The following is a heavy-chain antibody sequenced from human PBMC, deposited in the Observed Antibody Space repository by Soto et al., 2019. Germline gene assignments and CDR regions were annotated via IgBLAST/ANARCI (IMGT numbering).Heavy chain of an antibody. CDR1: GASITQYY. CDR2: VSSTGST. CDR3: VKDMQLWRLDS. J-gene: IGHJ4*02. V-gene: IGHV4-4*08. D-gene: IGHD2-15*01. Sequence: PSETLSLTCTVSGASITQYYWNWIRQSPGKGLEWIVSVSSTGSTVFNPSLTSRVTVSLDTSKNQFSLTLNSLRAEDTAVYYCVKDMQLWRLDSWGQGTLVTVSS.